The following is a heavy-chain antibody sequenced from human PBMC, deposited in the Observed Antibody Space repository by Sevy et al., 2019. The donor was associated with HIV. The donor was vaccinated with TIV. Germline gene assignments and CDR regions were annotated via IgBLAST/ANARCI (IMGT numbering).Heavy chain of an antibody. CDR2: IKEDGSDK. J-gene: IGHJ6*04. Sequence: GGSLRLSCAASGFTFSSYWMNWVRQAPGKGLEWVANIKEDGSDKYYGDSVEGRFTISRDNAQTSLYLEMNSLRAEDTAVYYCAGWDVWGKGTTVTVSS. V-gene: IGHV3-7*01. CDR1: GFTFSSYW. CDR3: AGWDV.